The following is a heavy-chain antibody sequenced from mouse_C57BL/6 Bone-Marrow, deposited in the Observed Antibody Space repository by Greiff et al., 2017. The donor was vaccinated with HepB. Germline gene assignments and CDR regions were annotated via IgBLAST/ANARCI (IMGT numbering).Heavy chain of an antibody. J-gene: IGHJ3*01. CDR1: GYTFTSYW. Sequence: QVHVKQSGAELVKPGASVKVSCKASGYTFTSYWMHWVKQRPGQGLEWIGRIHPSDSDTNYNQKFKGKATLTVDKSSSTAYMQLSSLTSEDSAVYYCAITTAQAAWFAYWGQGTLVTVSA. D-gene: IGHD3-2*02. CDR2: IHPSDSDT. V-gene: IGHV1-74*01. CDR3: AITTAQAAWFAY.